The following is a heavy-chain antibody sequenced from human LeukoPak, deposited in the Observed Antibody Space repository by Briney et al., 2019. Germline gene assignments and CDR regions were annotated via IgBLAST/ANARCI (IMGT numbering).Heavy chain of an antibody. CDR1: GFTFSSYS. Sequence: GGSLRLSCAASGFTFSSYSMNWVRQAPGKGLEWVSYISSSSSSTIYYADSVKGRFTISRDNAKNSLYLQMNSLRDEDTAVYYCARLEYYYVSGNYYKLFDYWGQGTLVTVCS. J-gene: IGHJ4*02. V-gene: IGHV3-48*02. D-gene: IGHD3-10*01. CDR3: ARLEYYYVSGNYYKLFDY. CDR2: ISSSSSSTI.